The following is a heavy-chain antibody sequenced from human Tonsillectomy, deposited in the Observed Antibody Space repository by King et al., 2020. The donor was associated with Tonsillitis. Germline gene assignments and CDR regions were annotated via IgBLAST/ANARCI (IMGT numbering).Heavy chain of an antibody. D-gene: IGHD2-21*01. CDR3: AKDRAGHCGGDCSNMDAFDI. CDR1: GFSSNYA. Sequence: QLQESGGGLVQPGGSLILSCAVSGFSSNYALSWVRQAPGKGLEWVSGISGGGGSTYYADSVKGRFTISRDNSKNTLYLQMNSLIAEDTATYYCAKDRAGHCGGDCSNMDAFDIWGQGTMVTVSS. V-gene: IGHV3-23*01. J-gene: IGHJ3*02. CDR2: ISGGGGST.